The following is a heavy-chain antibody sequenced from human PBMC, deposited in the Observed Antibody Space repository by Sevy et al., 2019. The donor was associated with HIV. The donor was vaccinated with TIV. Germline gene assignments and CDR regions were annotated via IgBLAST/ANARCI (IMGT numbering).Heavy chain of an antibody. CDR2: IYYSGST. CDR1: GGSISSGGYY. CDR3: ASSQGGYYDSSGFLDAFDI. J-gene: IGHJ3*02. Sequence: SETLSLTCTVSGGSISSGGYYWSWIRQHPGKGLEWIGYIYYSGSTYYNPSLKGRVTISVDTSKNQFSLKLSSVTAADTAVYYCASSQGGYYDSSGFLDAFDIWGQGTMVTVSS. V-gene: IGHV4-31*03. D-gene: IGHD3-22*01.